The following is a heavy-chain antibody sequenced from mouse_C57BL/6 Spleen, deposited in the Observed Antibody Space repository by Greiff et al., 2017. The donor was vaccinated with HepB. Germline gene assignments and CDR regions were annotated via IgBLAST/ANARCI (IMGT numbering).Heavy chain of an antibody. J-gene: IGHJ2*01. V-gene: IGHV5-16*01. D-gene: IGHD4-1*01. CDR2: INYDGSST. Sequence: EVKLVESEGGLVQPGSSMKLSCTASGFTFSDYYMAWVRQVPEKGLEWVANINYDGSSTYYLDSLKSRFIISRDNAKNILYLQMSSLKSEDTATYYCARERLGPFDYWGHGTTLTVSS. CDR1: GFTFSDYY. CDR3: ARERLGPFDY.